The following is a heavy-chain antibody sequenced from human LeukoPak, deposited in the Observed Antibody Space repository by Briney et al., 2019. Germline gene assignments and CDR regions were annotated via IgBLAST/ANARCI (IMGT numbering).Heavy chain of an antibody. CDR3: VKDRCDRATCPEV. CDR2: ISNSEDST. J-gene: IGHJ4*02. Sequence: GGSLRLSCAASGFTFSTYAMSWVRQAPGEGLQWVSGISNSEDSTYYLDSVKGRFTISRDNSKNTLHLQMSSLRAEDTALYYCVKDRCDRATCPEVWGQGTLVTVSS. D-gene: IGHD1-14*01. V-gene: IGHV3-23*01. CDR1: GFTFSTYA.